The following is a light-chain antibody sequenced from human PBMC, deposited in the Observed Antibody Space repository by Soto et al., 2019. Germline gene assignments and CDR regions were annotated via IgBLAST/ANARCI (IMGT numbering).Light chain of an antibody. J-gene: IGLJ1*01. CDR3: SSYTTSNTRQIV. CDR2: DVS. V-gene: IGLV2-14*03. CDR1: SSDVGGYNY. Sequence: QSALTQPASVSGSPGQSITISCTGTSSDVGGYNYVSWDQHHPGKAPKLIIYDVSNRPSGVSNRFSGSKSGNTASLTISGLQPEDEADYYCSSYTTSNTRQIVFGTGTKLTVL.